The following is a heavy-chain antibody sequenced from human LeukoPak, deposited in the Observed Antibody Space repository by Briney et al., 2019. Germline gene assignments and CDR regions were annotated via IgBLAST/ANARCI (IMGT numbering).Heavy chain of an antibody. CDR2: ISWNSGSI. V-gene: IGHV3-9*01. Sequence: PGRSLRLSCAASGFTFDDYAMHWVRQAPGKGLEWVSGISWNSGSIGYADSVKGRFTISRDNAKNSLYLQMSSLRAEDTALYYCAKGSMVRGVIPRDAFDIWGQGTMVTVSS. CDR1: GFTFDDYA. J-gene: IGHJ3*02. CDR3: AKGSMVRGVIPRDAFDI. D-gene: IGHD3-10*01.